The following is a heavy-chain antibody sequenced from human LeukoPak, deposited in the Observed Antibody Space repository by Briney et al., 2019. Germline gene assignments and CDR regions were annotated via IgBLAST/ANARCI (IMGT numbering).Heavy chain of an antibody. CDR2: IRYDGSNK. CDR3: ARVGIAVAGNPGFDY. D-gene: IGHD6-19*01. CDR1: GFTFSSYG. J-gene: IGHJ4*02. Sequence: GGSLRLSCAASGFTFSSYGMHWVRQAPGKGLEWVAFIRYDGSNKYYADSVKGRFTISRDNSKNTLYLQMNSLRAEDTAVYYCARVGIAVAGNPGFDYWGQGTLVTVSS. V-gene: IGHV3-30*02.